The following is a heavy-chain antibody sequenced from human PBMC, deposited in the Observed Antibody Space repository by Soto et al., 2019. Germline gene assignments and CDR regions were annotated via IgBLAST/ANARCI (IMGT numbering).Heavy chain of an antibody. Sequence: PSETLSLTCAVYGGSFSGYYWSLIRQPPGKVLEWIGEINHCGSTNYNPSLKSRITISIDTSKNQFSLRLSSVTAADTAIYYCARVFRPAYYDFWSGYSLFDYWGQGTPVTVSS. V-gene: IGHV4-34*01. J-gene: IGHJ4*02. CDR1: GGSFSGYY. CDR3: ARVFRPAYYDFWSGYSLFDY. CDR2: INHCGST. D-gene: IGHD3-3*01.